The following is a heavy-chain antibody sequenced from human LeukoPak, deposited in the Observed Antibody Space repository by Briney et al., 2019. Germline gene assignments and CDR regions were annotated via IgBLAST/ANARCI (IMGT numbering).Heavy chain of an antibody. CDR2: INHSGST. CDR1: GGSFSGYY. D-gene: IGHD3-10*01. CDR3: ARDGLWFGESQNWFDP. V-gene: IGHV4-34*01. Sequence: SETLSLTCAVYGGSFSGYYWSWIRQPPGKGLEWIGEINHSGSTNYNPSLKSRVTISVDTSKNQFSLKLSSVTAADTAVYYCARDGLWFGESQNWFDPWGQGTLVTVSS. J-gene: IGHJ5*02.